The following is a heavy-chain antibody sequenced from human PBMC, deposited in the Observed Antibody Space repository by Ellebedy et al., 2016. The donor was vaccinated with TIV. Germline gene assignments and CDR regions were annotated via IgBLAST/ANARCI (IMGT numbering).Heavy chain of an antibody. CDR1: GFAFSNYW. CDR3: ARDLALTDSSGDLDY. Sequence: GESLKISCAASGFAFSNYWMSWVRQAPGKGLEWVAVISYDGSNKYYADSVKGRFTISRDNSKNTLYLQMNSLRAEDTAVYYCARDLALTDSSGDLDYWGQGTLVTVSS. D-gene: IGHD3-22*01. V-gene: IGHV3-30*03. J-gene: IGHJ4*02. CDR2: ISYDGSNK.